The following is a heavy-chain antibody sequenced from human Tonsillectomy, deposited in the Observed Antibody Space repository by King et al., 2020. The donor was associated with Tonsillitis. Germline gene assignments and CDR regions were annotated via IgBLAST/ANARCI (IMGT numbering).Heavy chain of an antibody. J-gene: IGHJ6*03. Sequence: VQLVESGGGLVQPGGSLKLSCAASGFTFSGSAMHWVRQASGKGLEWVGRIRSKANSYATAYAASVKGRFTISRNDSKNTAYLQMYSLKTEDTAVYYCTLIPSYGADYYYMDVWGKGTTVTVSS. D-gene: IGHD4-17*01. CDR2: IRSKANSYAT. CDR3: TLIPSYGADYYYMDV. CDR1: GFTFSGSA. V-gene: IGHV3-73*02.